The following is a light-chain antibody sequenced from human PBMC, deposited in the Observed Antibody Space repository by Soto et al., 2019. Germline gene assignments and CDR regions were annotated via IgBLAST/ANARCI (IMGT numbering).Light chain of an antibody. Sequence: EIVLTQSPASLSLSPGARATLSYRASQSVSSYLAWYQQKPGQAPRLLIYDASSRATGIPDRFIGSGSGTDFTLTISRLEPDDFALYYCQHYVEGTPITFGQGTRLEIK. J-gene: IGKJ5*01. CDR1: QSVSSY. V-gene: IGKV3-11*01. CDR2: DAS. CDR3: QHYVEGTPIT.